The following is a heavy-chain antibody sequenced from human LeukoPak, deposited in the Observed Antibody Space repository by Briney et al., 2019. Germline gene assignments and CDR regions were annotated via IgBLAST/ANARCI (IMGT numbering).Heavy chain of an antibody. CDR1: SGSISSGGYS. CDR3: ARARVVAASYYFDY. D-gene: IGHD2-15*01. J-gene: IGHJ4*02. CDR2: IYHSGST. Sequence: SQTLSLTCAVSSGSISSGGYSWSWIRQPPGKGLEWIGYIYHSGSTYYNPSLKSRVTISVDRSKNQFSLKLSSVTAADTAVYYCARARVVAASYYFDYWGQGTLVTVSS. V-gene: IGHV4-30-2*01.